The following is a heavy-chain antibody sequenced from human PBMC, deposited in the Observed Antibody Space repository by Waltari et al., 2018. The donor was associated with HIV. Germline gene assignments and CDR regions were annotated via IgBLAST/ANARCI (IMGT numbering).Heavy chain of an antibody. CDR2: FAPYSPAT. V-gene: IGHV1-2*05. Sequence: VQLVQSGAEVKKPGASVTISCKTSGYTFTNFFLHWVRQPPGEGLEWMGRFAPYSPATLPAHVFQDRLIMTGDTTTGTAYLELTSLTPNDTGFYFCARGPIVGSYANYWGQGTLVTVSS. J-gene: IGHJ4*02. D-gene: IGHD3-10*01. CDR3: ARGPIVGSYANY. CDR1: GYTFTNFF.